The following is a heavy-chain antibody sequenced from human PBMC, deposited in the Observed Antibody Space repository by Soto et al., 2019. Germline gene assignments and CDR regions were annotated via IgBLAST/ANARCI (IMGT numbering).Heavy chain of an antibody. V-gene: IGHV4-59*01. CDR2: IYYSGST. CDR3: ASGYSGYDDYYYYKDV. J-gene: IGHJ6*03. Sequence: SETLSLTCTVSGGSISSYYWSWIRQPPGKGLEWIGYIYYSGSTNYNPSLKSRVTISVDTSKNQFSLKLSSVTAADTAVYYCASGYSGYDDYYYYKDVRGKGTTVTVSS. CDR1: GGSISSYY. D-gene: IGHD5-12*01.